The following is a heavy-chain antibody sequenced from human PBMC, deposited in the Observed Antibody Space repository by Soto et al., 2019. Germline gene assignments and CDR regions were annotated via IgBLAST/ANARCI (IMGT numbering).Heavy chain of an antibody. V-gene: IGHV3-23*01. CDR1: GFTFGDYA. CDR3: AKYYYDRSGSPLAFDY. J-gene: IGHJ4*02. Sequence: GGSLRLSCTASGFTFGDYAINWVRQVPGKGLEWVSAISGSGGTTHYADSVKGRVTISRDNSKDTVFLQMNSLRAEDTAVYSCAKYYYDRSGSPLAFDYWGQGTLVTVSS. D-gene: IGHD3-22*01. CDR2: ISGSGGTT.